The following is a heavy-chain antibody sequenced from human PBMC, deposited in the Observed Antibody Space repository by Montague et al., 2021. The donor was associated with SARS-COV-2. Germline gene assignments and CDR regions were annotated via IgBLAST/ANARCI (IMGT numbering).Heavy chain of an antibody. Sequence: SLRLSCAASGFTFSSYRMNWVRQAPGKGLAWVSSISSSSSYIYYADSVKGRFTISRDNAKNSLYLQMNSLRAEDTAVYYCARDAHYDILTGYFGYWGQGTLVTVSS. D-gene: IGHD3-9*01. CDR1: GFTFSSYR. V-gene: IGHV3-21*01. J-gene: IGHJ4*02. CDR3: ARDAHYDILTGYFGY. CDR2: ISSSSSYI.